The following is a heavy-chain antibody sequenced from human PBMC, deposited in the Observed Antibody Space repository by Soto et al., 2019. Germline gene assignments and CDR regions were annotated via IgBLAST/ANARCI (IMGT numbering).Heavy chain of an antibody. Sequence: QVQLQESGPGLVKPAETLSLTCTVSSGSISSDYWCWIRQPPGQRLEWLGYISYSGRTNYNPSLQSRDTAALDTSKNQCALSQRCVTAADTAVYYCARTPPGYSLVVLDPWGHGTLVTV. V-gene: IGHV4-59*01. CDR2: ISYSGRT. D-gene: IGHD5-12*01. CDR3: ARTPPGYSLVVLDP. J-gene: IGHJ5*02. CDR1: SGSISSDY.